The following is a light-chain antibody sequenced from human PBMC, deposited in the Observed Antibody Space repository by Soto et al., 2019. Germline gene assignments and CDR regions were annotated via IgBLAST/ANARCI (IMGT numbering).Light chain of an antibody. CDR2: DAS. CDR3: QQYHNLWT. J-gene: IGKJ1*01. CDR1: QSVTSY. Sequence: EIVLTQSPGTLSLSPGERATLSCRASQSVTSYLAWYQQKPGQAPRLLIYDASNRATGIPARFSGSGSGTEFTLTITSLQSEDFALYYCQQYHNLWTFGQGSKVDIK. V-gene: IGKV3D-15*01.